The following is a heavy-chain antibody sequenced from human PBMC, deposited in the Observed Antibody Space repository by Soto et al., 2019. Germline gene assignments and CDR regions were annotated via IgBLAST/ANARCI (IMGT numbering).Heavy chain of an antibody. D-gene: IGHD2-21*02. CDR1: GYNFPSSN. CDR3: ARAVGIGVTGLDL. J-gene: IGHJ5*02. CDR2: MNAANGNA. V-gene: IGHV1-8*01. Sequence: QERLVQSGAELRRPGASVKISCRASGYNFPSSNVNWVRQASGHGPDWMGWMNAANGNAAFARDFQGRVTMTRDLSTATAYLELGGLSSGDRAMYYWARAVGIGVTGLDLWGYGTFVTVS.